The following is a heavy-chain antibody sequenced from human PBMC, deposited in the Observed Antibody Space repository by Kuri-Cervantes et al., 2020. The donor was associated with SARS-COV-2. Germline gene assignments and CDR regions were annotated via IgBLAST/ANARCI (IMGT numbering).Heavy chain of an antibody. Sequence: GGSLRLSCKASGATFSTYGFSWVRQAPGQGLEWMGGIIPFFGTPNYAQKFEGRVTITADESTSTAYMEMSSLRSEDTAVYYCARDSESGGYSGYDLSYWGQGTLVTVSS. V-gene: IGHV1-69*01. CDR3: ARDSESGGYSGYDLSY. D-gene: IGHD5-12*01. J-gene: IGHJ4*02. CDR1: GATFSTYG. CDR2: IIPFFGTP.